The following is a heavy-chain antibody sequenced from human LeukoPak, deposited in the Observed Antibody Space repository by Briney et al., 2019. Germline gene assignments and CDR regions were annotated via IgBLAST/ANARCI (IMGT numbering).Heavy chain of an antibody. J-gene: IGHJ4*02. V-gene: IGHV1-18*01. Sequence: GASVKVSCKASGGTFSSYAISWVRQAPGQGLEWMGWISADKGNTNYAQKFQGRFTMTTDTSTSTAYMELRSLRSDDTAVYYCACGRYSGTYRNSDSWGQGTLVTVSS. CDR2: ISADKGNT. D-gene: IGHD1-26*01. CDR1: GGTFSSYA. CDR3: ACGRYSGTYRNSDS.